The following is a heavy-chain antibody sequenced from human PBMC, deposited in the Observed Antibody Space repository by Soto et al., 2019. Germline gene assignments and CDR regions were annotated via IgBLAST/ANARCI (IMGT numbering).Heavy chain of an antibody. Sequence: QVQLQESGPGLVKPSGTLSLTCDVSGDSISSSKWWTWVRQPPGKGLEWIGDIFHSGDTNYNPSLKXRIXXSXDKSQNQFSLKLSSVTAADTAVYYCAYSTGWYRHDVWGQGTLVTVSS. D-gene: IGHD6-19*01. CDR1: GDSISSSKW. CDR3: AYSTGWYRHDV. CDR2: IFHSGDT. J-gene: IGHJ3*01. V-gene: IGHV4-4*02.